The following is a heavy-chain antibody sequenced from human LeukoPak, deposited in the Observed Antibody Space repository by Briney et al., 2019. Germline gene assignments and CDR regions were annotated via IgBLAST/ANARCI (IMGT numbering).Heavy chain of an antibody. D-gene: IGHD3-10*01. Sequence: GGSLRLSCAASGFTFSSYWMHWVRQAPGKGLVWVSRINSDGSSTSYADSVKGRFTISRDNAKNTLYLQMNNLRAEDTAVYYCARGELLSFLALDYWGQGTLVTVSS. CDR3: ARGELLSFLALDY. CDR1: GFTFSSYW. CDR2: INSDGSST. J-gene: IGHJ4*02. V-gene: IGHV3-74*01.